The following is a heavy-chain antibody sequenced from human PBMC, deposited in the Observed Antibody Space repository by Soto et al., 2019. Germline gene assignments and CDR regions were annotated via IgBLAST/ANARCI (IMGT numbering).Heavy chain of an antibody. Sequence: QVQLQQWGAGLLKPSETLSLTCAVYGGSFRGYYWVWIRQPPGKGLEWIGEINHSGTTNYNPSLKTRVTISVDTSKNQFSLKLTSVTAADTAVYYCARAGDSSGYSDYWGQGTLVTVSS. CDR3: ARAGDSSGYSDY. CDR1: GGSFRGYY. V-gene: IGHV4-34*01. D-gene: IGHD3-22*01. J-gene: IGHJ4*02. CDR2: INHSGTT.